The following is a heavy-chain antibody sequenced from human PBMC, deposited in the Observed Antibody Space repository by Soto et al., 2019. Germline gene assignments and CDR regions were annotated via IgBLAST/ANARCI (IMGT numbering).Heavy chain of an antibody. CDR2: IDPRDSYT. CDR3: ARLYCSSSTCDSWFDP. V-gene: IGHV5-10-1*01. Sequence: GESLKISCKGSGYSFTSYWIGWVRQMPGRGLEWMGRIDPRDSYTKYSPSFEGHVTISADKSTRTAYLQWGSLKASDTAMYYCARLYCSSSTCDSWFDPWGQGTLVTVSS. J-gene: IGHJ5*02. CDR1: GYSFTSYW. D-gene: IGHD2-2*01.